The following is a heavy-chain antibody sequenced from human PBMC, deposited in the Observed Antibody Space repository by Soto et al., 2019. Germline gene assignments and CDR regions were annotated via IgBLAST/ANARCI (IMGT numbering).Heavy chain of an antibody. CDR2: VIPIFGKP. Sequence: QVQLVQSGAEVKKSGSPVKVSCTASGGTFSSYSINWVRQAPGQGLEWMGGVIPIFGKPTYAQKSQGRLTSTADNSARTDYMELTSLRYDGTAVYYCARERSYYYAMDVWGQGTTVTVSS. J-gene: IGHJ6*02. CDR3: ARERSYYYAMDV. CDR1: GGTFSSYS. V-gene: IGHV1-69*06.